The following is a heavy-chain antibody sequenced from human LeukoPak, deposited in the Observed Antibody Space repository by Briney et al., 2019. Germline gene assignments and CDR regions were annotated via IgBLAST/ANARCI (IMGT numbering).Heavy chain of an antibody. V-gene: IGHV3-15*01. CDR3: GLPLDY. D-gene: IGHD4-11*01. J-gene: IGHJ4*02. Sequence: GGSLRLSCAASGFTFSNAWMSWVRQAPGKGLEWVGRIKSKTDDGTTDYAAPVKGRFTISRDDSKNTLYLQMNSLKTEDTAVYYCGLPLDYWGQGTLVTVSS. CDR1: GFTFSNAW. CDR2: IKSKTDDGTT.